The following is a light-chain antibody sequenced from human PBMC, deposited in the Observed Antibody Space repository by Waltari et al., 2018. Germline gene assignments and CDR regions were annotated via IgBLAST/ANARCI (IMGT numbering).Light chain of an antibody. V-gene: IGLV2-14*01. CDR3: SSYTTSSAPGV. CDR2: EVS. Sequence: QSALTQPASVSGSPGQSITISCSGTDSYVGAYDFVSWYQQHPGKAPHLIIYEVSNRPSGISNRFSASKSGNTASLTISGLQAEDEADYYCSSYTTSSAPGVFGTGTRVTVL. CDR1: DSYVGAYDF. J-gene: IGLJ1*01.